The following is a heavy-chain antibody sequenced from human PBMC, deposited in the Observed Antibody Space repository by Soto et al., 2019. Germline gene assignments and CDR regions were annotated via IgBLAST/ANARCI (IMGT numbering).Heavy chain of an antibody. CDR1: GGSISSYD. CDR3: ARACGGDCYFDY. D-gene: IGHD2-21*02. J-gene: IGHJ4*02. CDR2: IYYSGST. V-gene: IGHV4-59*01. Sequence: SETLSLTCTVSGGSISSYDWSWIRQPPGKGLEWIGYIYYSGSTNYNPSLNSGVTISVDTSKNQFSLKLSSVTAADTAVYYCARACGGDCYFDYWGQGTLVTVSS.